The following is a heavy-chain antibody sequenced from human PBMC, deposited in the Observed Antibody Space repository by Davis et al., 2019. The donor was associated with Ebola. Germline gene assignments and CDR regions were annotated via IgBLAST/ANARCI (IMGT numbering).Heavy chain of an antibody. J-gene: IGHJ4*02. D-gene: IGHD1-1*01. Sequence: ASVKVSCKASGYTFTSYGISWVRQAPGQGLEWMGWINPHNGNTNYAQNVQGRVTMTTDTSTNTDYMEVGSLRSDDTAVYYCARAQFPTTSDHWGQGTLVTVPS. V-gene: IGHV1-18*04. CDR2: INPHNGNT. CDR3: ARAQFPTTSDH. CDR1: GYTFTSYG.